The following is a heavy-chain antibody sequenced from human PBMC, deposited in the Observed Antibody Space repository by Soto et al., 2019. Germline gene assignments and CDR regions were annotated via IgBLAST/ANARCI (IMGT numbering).Heavy chain of an antibody. V-gene: IGHV1-69*13. CDR1: GGTFSSYA. CDR3: ARYRYYYDSSGYRPVYYFEY. J-gene: IGHJ4*02. Sequence: SVKVSCKASGGTFSSYAISWVRQAPGQGLEWMGGIIPIFGTANYAQKFQGRVTITADESTSTAYMELSSLRSEDTAVYYCARYRYYYDSSGYRPVYYFEYWGQGTLVTVSS. CDR2: IIPIFGTA. D-gene: IGHD3-22*01.